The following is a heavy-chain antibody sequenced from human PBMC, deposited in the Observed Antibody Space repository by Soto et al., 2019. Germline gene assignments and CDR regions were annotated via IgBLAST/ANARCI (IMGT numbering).Heavy chain of an antibody. Sequence: PGGSLRLSCAASGFTFRSYSMNWLGQAPGMGLEWVSSISGDSVSIIYADSVKGRFTISRDDAKSTLFLQMDSLRADDTAVYYCARFETLAIHETDYWGQGTLVTVSS. D-gene: IGHD3-9*01. CDR3: ARFETLAIHETDY. CDR2: ISGDSVSI. V-gene: IGHV3-21*01. CDR1: GFTFRSYS. J-gene: IGHJ4*02.